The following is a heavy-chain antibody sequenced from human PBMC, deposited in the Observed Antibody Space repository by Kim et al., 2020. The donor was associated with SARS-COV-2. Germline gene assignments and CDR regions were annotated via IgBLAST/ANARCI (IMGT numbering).Heavy chain of an antibody. Sequence: SETLSLTCAVYGGSFSGYYWSWIRQPPGKGLEWIGEINHSGSTNYNPSLKSRVTISVDTSKNQFSLKLNSVTAADTAVYYCARRNNRFDYWGQGTLVTVSS. D-gene: IGHD1-1*01. CDR1: GGSFSGYY. CDR3: ARRNNRFDY. J-gene: IGHJ4*02. CDR2: INHSGST. V-gene: IGHV4-34*01.